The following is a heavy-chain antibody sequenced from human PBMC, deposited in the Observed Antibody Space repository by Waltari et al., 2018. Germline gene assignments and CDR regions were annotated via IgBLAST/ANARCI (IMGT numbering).Heavy chain of an antibody. V-gene: IGHV4-34*01. CDR2: INHSGST. D-gene: IGHD6-13*01. CDR1: GGSFSGYY. Sequence: QVQLQQWGAGLLKPSETLSLTCAVYGGSFSGYYWSWIRQPPGKGLEWIGEINHSGSTNYNPSLKSRVTISVDTSKNQFSLKLSSVTAADTAVYYCARGRRVYSSSWYPQPWFDPWGQGTLVTVSS. J-gene: IGHJ5*02. CDR3: ARGRRVYSSSWYPQPWFDP.